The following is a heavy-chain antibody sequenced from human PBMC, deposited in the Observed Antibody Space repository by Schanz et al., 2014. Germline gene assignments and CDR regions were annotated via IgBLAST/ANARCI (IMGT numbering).Heavy chain of an antibody. CDR1: GFTFSSYW. V-gene: IGHV3-74*01. CDR3: ARGAGGLDT. J-gene: IGHJ5*02. Sequence: EVQLVESGGGLVKPGGSLRLSCAASGFTFSSYWMHWVRQAPGKGLVWVSHINNAGSDTTYADSVKGRFTISRDNTRNTLYLQMNSLSAEDTAVYYCARGAGGLDTWGQGTPVTVSS. CDR2: INNAGSDT. D-gene: IGHD3-16*01.